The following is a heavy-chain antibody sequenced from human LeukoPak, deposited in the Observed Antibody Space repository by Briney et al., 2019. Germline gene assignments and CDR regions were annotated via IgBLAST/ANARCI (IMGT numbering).Heavy chain of an antibody. J-gene: IGHJ6*03. CDR2: ISSSSSYI. Sequence: GGSLRLSCAASGFTFSSYSMNWVRQAPGKGLEWVSSISSSSSYIYYADSVKGRFTISRDNARNSLYLQMNSLRAEDTAVYYCARDKAHYSSSWFTTPSYMDVWGKGATVTVSS. V-gene: IGHV3-21*01. D-gene: IGHD6-13*01. CDR1: GFTFSSYS. CDR3: ARDKAHYSSSWFTTPSYMDV.